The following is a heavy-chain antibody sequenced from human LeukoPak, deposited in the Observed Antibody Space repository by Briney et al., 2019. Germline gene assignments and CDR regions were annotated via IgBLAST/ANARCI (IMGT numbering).Heavy chain of an antibody. CDR1: RGTFSNHA. V-gene: IGHV1-69*13. J-gene: IGHJ6*02. CDR3: ARHSGHSSWYYGLDV. CDR2: IIPIDDST. Sequence: ASVKVSCKASRGTFSNHAFSWVRQAPGQGLEWMGGIIPIDDSTNYVQKFQDRVMITADEATNIIYMELGSLESEDTAEYYCARHSGHSSWYYGLDVWGQGTTVIVSS. D-gene: IGHD6-13*01.